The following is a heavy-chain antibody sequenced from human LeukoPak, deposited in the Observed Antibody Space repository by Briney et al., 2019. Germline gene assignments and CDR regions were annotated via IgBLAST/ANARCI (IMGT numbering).Heavy chain of an antibody. CDR1: GGSISSYY. D-gene: IGHD3-10*01. J-gene: IGHJ6*02. CDR2: IYYSGST. Sequence: SETLSLTCTVSGGSISSYYWSWIRQPPGKGLGWIGYIYYSGSTNYNPSLKSRVTISVDTSKNQFSLKLSSVTAADTAVYYCARVRLGFGDYYYGMDVWGQGTTVTVSS. CDR3: ARVRLGFGDYYYGMDV. V-gene: IGHV4-59*01.